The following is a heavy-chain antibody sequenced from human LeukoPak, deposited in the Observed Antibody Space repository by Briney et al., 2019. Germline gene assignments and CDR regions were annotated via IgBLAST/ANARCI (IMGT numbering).Heavy chain of an antibody. Sequence: SETLSLTCAVSGDSISNNHWWSWVRQSPEKGLEWIGETHHSGSTTYNPSLKSRVTISVDKSKNQISLKLRSVTAADTAVYYCATPTYFDILSGGWGQRTLVTVSS. CDR2: THHSGST. CDR3: ATPTYFDILSGG. J-gene: IGHJ4*02. V-gene: IGHV4-4*02. D-gene: IGHD3-9*01. CDR1: GDSISNNHW.